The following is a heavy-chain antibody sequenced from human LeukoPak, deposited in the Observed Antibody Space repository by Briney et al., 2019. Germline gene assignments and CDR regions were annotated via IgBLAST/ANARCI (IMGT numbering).Heavy chain of an antibody. J-gene: IGHJ4*02. CDR1: GFTFSSYS. D-gene: IGHD2-15*01. CDR3: ARDTYLCSGGSCYAQYFDY. CDR2: TSSSSSYI. V-gene: IGHV3-21*01. Sequence: GGSLRLSCAASGFTFSSYSMNWVRQAPGKGLEWVSSTSSSSSYIYYADSVKGRFTISRDNAKNSLYLQMNSLRAEDTAVYYCARDTYLCSGGSCYAQYFDYWGQGTLVTVSS.